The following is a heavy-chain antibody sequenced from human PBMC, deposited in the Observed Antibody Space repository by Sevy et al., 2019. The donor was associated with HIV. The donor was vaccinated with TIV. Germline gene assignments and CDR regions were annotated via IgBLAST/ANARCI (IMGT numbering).Heavy chain of an antibody. CDR1: GFTFSSYS. D-gene: IGHD2-2*02. Sequence: GGSLRLSCAASGFTFSSYSMNWVRQAPGKGLEWVSSISSSSSYIYYADSVKGRFTISRDNAKNSLYLQMNSVRAEDTAVYYCARNNCSITNCYMGDVFDIWGQGTMVTVSS. CDR2: ISSSSSYI. CDR3: ARNNCSITNCYMGDVFDI. V-gene: IGHV3-21*01. J-gene: IGHJ3*02.